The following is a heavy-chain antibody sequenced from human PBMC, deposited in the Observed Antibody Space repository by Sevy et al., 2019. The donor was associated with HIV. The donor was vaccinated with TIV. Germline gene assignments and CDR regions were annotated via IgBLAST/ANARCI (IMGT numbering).Heavy chain of an antibody. D-gene: IGHD2-2*02. CDR2: IKEDRSEK. CDR3: ASDAGYCSSTSCHRGDYFDY. J-gene: IGHJ4*02. V-gene: IGHV3-7*03. Sequence: GWSLRLSCAASGFTFSGNWMSWFRQAPGKGLEWVADIKEDRSEKYYVDSVKGRFTISRDNAKKSLYLQMNNLRAEDTVVSYRASDAGYCSSTSCHRGDYFDYWGQGTLVPVSS. CDR1: GFTFSGNW.